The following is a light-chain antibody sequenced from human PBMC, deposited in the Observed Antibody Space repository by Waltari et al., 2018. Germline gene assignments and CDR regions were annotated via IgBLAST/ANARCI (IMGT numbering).Light chain of an antibody. CDR2: DDR. CDR1: NIGVKS. Sequence: SSVLTQPPSVSLAPGKTARITCGGHNIGVKSVHRYQQKPGPAPALVLYDDRDRPSGIPERFSGSNSGNTATLTISRVEAGDEADYYCQVWDSTTEHIVFGGGTKLTVL. J-gene: IGLJ2*01. V-gene: IGLV3-21*01. CDR3: QVWDSTTEHIV.